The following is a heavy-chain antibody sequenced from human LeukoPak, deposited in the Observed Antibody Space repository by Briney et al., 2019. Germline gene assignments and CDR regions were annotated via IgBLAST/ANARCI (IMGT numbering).Heavy chain of an antibody. V-gene: IGHV1-3*01. CDR1: GYTFTSYA. CDR3: ARAEYGSGSYGGSATR. J-gene: IGHJ4*02. CDR2: INAGNGNT. D-gene: IGHD3-10*01. Sequence: ASVKVSCKASGYTFTSYAMHWVRQAPGQRLEWMGWINAGNGNTKYSQKFQGRVTITRDTSASTAYMELSSLRSEDTAVYYCARAEYGSGSYGGSATRWGQGTLVTVSS.